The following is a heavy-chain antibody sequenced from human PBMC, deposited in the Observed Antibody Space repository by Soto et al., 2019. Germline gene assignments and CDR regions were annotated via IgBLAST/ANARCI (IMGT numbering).Heavy chain of an antibody. CDR3: ARRGYGPGFPYYYGMDV. Sequence: TSETLSLTCTVSGGSMSSYYWSWIRHPPGKGLEWIGYIYYSGSTNYNSSLKSRVTMSVDTPKNQFSLKLSSVTAADTAVYYCARRGYGPGFPYYYGMDVWGQGTTVT. CDR1: GGSMSSYY. J-gene: IGHJ6*02. V-gene: IGHV4-59*01. CDR2: IYYSGST. D-gene: IGHD3-10*01.